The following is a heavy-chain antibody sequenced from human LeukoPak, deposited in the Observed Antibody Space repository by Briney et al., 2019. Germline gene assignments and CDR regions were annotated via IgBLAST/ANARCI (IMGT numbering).Heavy chain of an antibody. CDR1: GFTFSSYS. Sequence: GGSLRVSCAASGFTFSSYSMNWVRQAPGKGLEWVSSISSSSSYIYYADSVKGRFTISRDNAKNSLYLRMNSLRAGDTAVYYCARDESSGYSYGYWGQGTLATASS. D-gene: IGHD3-22*01. CDR2: ISSSSSYI. J-gene: IGHJ4*02. V-gene: IGHV3-21*01. CDR3: ARDESSGYSYGY.